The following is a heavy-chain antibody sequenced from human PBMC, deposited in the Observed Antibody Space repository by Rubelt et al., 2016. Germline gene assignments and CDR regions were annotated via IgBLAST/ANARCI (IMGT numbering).Heavy chain of an antibody. Sequence: QVQLQQWGAGLLKPSETLSLTCAVYGGSFSGYYWSWIRQPPGKGLEWIGEINHSGSTNYNPSLKSRVTISVDASKNQFSLKLSSVTAADTAVYYCGGGTMIGVAKGGMDVWGQGTTVTVSS. CDR3: GGGTMIGVAKGGMDV. CDR2: INHSGST. D-gene: IGHD3-22*01. V-gene: IGHV4-34*01. CDR1: GGSFSGYY. J-gene: IGHJ6*02.